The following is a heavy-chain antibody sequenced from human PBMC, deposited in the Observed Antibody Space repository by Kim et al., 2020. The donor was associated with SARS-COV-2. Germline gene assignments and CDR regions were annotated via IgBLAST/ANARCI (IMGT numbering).Heavy chain of an antibody. D-gene: IGHD1-26*01. CDR3: ARASGSYKGRRLAFDY. Sequence: SETLSLTCTVSGGSISSGGYYWSWIRQHPGKGLEWIGYIYYSGSTYYNPSLKSRVTISVDTSKNQFSLKLSSVTAADTAVYYCARASGSYKGRRLAFDYWGQGTLLTVSS. J-gene: IGHJ4*02. CDR2: IYYSGST. V-gene: IGHV4-31*03. CDR1: GGSISSGGYY.